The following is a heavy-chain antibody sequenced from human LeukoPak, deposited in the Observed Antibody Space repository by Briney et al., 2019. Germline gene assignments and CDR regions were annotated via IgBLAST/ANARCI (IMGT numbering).Heavy chain of an antibody. J-gene: IGHJ6*02. CDR3: ARWDYSAAARRSGDYSMDV. V-gene: IGHV3-33*01. CDR2: IWYDGSNK. Sequence: GGSLRLSCAASGFTFSSYGMHWVRQAPGKGLEWVAVIWYDGSNKYYADSVKGRFTISRDNPKNTVYLEMNSLRVEDTAVYYCARWDYSAAARRSGDYSMDVWGQGTTVTVSS. D-gene: IGHD3-3*01. CDR1: GFTFSSYG.